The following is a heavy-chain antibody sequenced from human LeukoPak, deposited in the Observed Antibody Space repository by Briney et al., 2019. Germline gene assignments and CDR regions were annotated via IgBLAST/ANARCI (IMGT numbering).Heavy chain of an antibody. J-gene: IGHJ4*02. D-gene: IGHD5-12*01. Sequence: GGSLRLSCTVSGFSLSSYALSWVRRAPGKGLEWVSAISGSGGSTYYADSVKGRFTISRDNSKNMLYLQMNSLRAEDTAVYYCVKQSGYRGYDFFDYWGQGALVTVSS. CDR3: VKQSGYRGYDFFDY. CDR1: GFSLSSYA. CDR2: ISGSGGST. V-gene: IGHV3-23*01.